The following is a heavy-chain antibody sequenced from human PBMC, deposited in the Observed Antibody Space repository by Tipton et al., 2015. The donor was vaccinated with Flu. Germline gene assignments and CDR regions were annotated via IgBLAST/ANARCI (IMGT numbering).Heavy chain of an antibody. D-gene: IGHD3-22*01. J-gene: IGHJ4*02. CDR2: IRSKANSYAT. V-gene: IGHV3-73*01. CDR1: GFTFSGSA. CDR3: ARADSSAYYYDY. Sequence: SLRLSCAASGFTFSGSAMHWVRQASGKGLEWVGRIRSKANSYATAYAASVKGRFTISRDDSKNTAYLQMNSLRAEDTAVYYCARADSSAYYYDYWGQGTLVTVSS.